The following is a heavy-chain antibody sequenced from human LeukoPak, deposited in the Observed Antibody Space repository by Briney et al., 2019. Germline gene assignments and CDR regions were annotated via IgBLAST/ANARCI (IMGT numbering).Heavy chain of an antibody. CDR2: FDPEDGET. CDR3: ATVGDSSGYLGYFDY. D-gene: IGHD3-22*01. J-gene: IGHJ4*02. CDR1: GYTLTELS. V-gene: IGHV1-24*01. Sequence: AASVKVSCKVSGYTLTELSMHWVRQAPGKGLEWMGGFDPEDGETIYAQKFQGRVTMTEDTSTDTAYMELSSLRSEDTAVYYCATVGDSSGYLGYFDYWGQGTLVTVSS.